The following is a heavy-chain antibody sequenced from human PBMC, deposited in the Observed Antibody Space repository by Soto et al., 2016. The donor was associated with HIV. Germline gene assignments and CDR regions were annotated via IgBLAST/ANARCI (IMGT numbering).Heavy chain of an antibody. D-gene: IGHD5-18*01. CDR3: ARVWGYSYGPLQAFDT. V-gene: IGHV4-61*02. CDR1: GGSISSGNYY. J-gene: IGHJ3*02. Sequence: VQLRESGPGLVKPSQTLSLTCTVSGGSISSGNYYWNWIRQPAEKGLEWIGRLYANGETNYNPSLKSRVTISIDTSKNQFSLRLSSVTAADTAVYYCARVWGYSYGPLQAFDTWGQGTLVTVSS. CDR2: LYANGET.